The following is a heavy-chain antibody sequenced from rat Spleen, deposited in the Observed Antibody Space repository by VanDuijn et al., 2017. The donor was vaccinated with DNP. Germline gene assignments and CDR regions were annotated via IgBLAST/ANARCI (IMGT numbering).Heavy chain of an antibody. CDR1: GFTFGDYG. Sequence: EVQLVESGGDLVQPGRSMKLSCAASGFTFGDYGMAWVRQAPKKGLEWVATISTSGGSTYYRDSVKGRFTISRDNAKSTLYLKMDSLRSEDTATYYCTTGAYSPWFAYWGQGTLVTVSS. CDR3: TTGAYSPWFAY. V-gene: IGHV5-27*01. J-gene: IGHJ3*01. CDR2: ISTSGGST. D-gene: IGHD1-1*01.